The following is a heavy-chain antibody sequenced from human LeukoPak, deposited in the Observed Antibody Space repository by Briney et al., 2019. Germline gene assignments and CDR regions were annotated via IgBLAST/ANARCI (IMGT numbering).Heavy chain of an antibody. V-gene: IGHV4-59*01. J-gene: IGHJ1*01. CDR2: VYYSGST. CDR3: ARSEYQLPNFQP. CDR1: RGSMYNSY. Sequence: PSETLSLTCTVSRGSMYNSYRSWIRQPPGERLEWIGYVYYSGSTDYNPSLKSRVTLSVDPSKNQFSLKLSSVPAADPAVYYCARSEYQLPNFQPWGQGTLVTVSS. D-gene: IGHD2-2*01.